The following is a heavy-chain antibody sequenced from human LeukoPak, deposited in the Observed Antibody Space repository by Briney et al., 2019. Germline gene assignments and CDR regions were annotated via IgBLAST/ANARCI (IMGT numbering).Heavy chain of an antibody. CDR2: INSRSTTI. J-gene: IGHJ4*02. V-gene: IGHV3-48*02. D-gene: IGHD1-26*01. CDR1: GFTFSDYY. CDR3: AGSGARTDY. Sequence: GGSLRLSCAASGFTFSDYYMNWVRQAPGKGLEWISYINSRSTTIYYTDSVKGRFTISRDNAKNLLYLRMNSLRDEDSAVYFCAGSGARTDYWGQGTRVTVSS.